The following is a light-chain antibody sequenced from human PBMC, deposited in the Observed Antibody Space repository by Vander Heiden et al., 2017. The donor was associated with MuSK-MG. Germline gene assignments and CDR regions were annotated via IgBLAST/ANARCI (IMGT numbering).Light chain of an antibody. CDR3: QQYGSSPLAT. J-gene: IGKJ3*01. Sequence: EVVFTQSPGTLFSSPGEGATLPRRASQSVVSNYLACYQHKPGQDPRLLIYSTPNRAIGIPDRFSGRGCGTDFTVPISRLELEDFAVYYSQQYGSSPLATFGPGTRVDLK. CDR2: STP. CDR1: QSVVSNY. V-gene: IGKV3-20*01.